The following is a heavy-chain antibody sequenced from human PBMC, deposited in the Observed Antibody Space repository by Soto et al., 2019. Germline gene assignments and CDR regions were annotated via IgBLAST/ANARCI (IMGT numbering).Heavy chain of an antibody. V-gene: IGHV1-69*06. CDR2: IIPIFGTA. Sequence: ASVKVSCKASGGTFSSYAISWVRQAPGQGLEWMGGIIPIFGTANYAQKFQGRVTITADKSTSTAYMELSSLRSEDAAVYYCARVVPGAEAWFGPWGQGTLVTVSS. CDR1: GGTFSSYA. J-gene: IGHJ5*02. D-gene: IGHD2-2*01. CDR3: ARVVPGAEAWFGP.